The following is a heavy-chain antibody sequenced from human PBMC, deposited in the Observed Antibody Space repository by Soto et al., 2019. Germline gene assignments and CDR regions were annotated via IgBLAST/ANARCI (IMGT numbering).Heavy chain of an antibody. V-gene: IGHV4-4*02. CDR1: GGSISSSFW. Sequence: QVHLRESGPGLVRPSGTLSLTCAVSGGSISSSFWWTWVRQSPGKGLEWIGEIYHIGITHYNPSLKSRVTISVGKSANQFSLKRNSVTAADTAVYYCARYPRTYDKSENWGRGILVTVSS. J-gene: IGHJ4*02. CDR3: ARYPRTYDKSEN. CDR2: IYHIGIT. D-gene: IGHD3-9*01.